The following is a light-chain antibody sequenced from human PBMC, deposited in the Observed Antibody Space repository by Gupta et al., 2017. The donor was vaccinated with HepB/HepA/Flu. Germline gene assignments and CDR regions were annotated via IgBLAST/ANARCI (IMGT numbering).Light chain of an antibody. V-gene: IGLV2-14*03. Sequence: QSALTQHGSVSRPPGQPIPFSCTVICSDVGDYNYVSWYQQHPGKAPKLMIYDVSNRPSGVSNRFSGSKSGNTASLTISGLQAEDEADYYCSSYTSSSTLNWVFGGGTKLTVL. CDR2: DVS. CDR3: SSYTSSSTLNWV. CDR1: CSDVGDYNY. J-gene: IGLJ3*02.